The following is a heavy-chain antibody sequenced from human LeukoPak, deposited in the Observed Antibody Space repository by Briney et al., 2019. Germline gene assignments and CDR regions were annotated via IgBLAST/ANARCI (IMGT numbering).Heavy chain of an antibody. V-gene: IGHV3-9*01. CDR3: AKGGSGYYRGPFDI. CDR2: ISWNSGTI. J-gene: IGHJ3*02. Sequence: PGRSLRLSCAASRFTFDDYAMHWVRQAPGKGLEWVSGISWNSGTIGYADSVKGRFTISRNNAKNSLYLQMNSLRAEDTALYYCAKGGSGYYRGPFDIWGQGTMVTVSS. CDR1: RFTFDDYA. D-gene: IGHD3-22*01.